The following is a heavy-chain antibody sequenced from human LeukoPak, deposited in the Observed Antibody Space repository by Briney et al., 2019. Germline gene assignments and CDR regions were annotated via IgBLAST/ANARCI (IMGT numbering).Heavy chain of an antibody. V-gene: IGHV3-33*01. CDR3: ARMTYNYGSLPGDY. D-gene: IGHD5-18*01. CDR1: GFTFSSYG. Sequence: PGRSLRLSCAASGFTFSSYGMHWVRQAPGKGLEWVAVIWYDGSNKYYADSVKGRFTISRDSSNNTLYLQMNSLRAEDTAVYFCARMTYNYGSLPGDYWGQGTLVTVSS. CDR2: IWYDGSNK. J-gene: IGHJ4*02.